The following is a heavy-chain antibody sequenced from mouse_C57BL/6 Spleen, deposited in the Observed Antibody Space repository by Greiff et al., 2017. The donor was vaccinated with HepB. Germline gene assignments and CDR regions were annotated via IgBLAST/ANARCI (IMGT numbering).Heavy chain of an antibody. V-gene: IGHV1-20*01. D-gene: IGHD2-1*01. CDR3: ARLDYGKDYYAMDY. CDR1: GYSFTGYF. Sequence: EVQVVESGPELVKPGDSVKISCKASGYSFTGYFMNWVMQSHGKSLEWIGRINPYNGDTFYNQKFKGKATLTVDKSSSTAHMELRSLTSEDSAVYYCARLDYGKDYYAMDYWGQGTSVTVSS. J-gene: IGHJ4*01. CDR2: INPYNGDT.